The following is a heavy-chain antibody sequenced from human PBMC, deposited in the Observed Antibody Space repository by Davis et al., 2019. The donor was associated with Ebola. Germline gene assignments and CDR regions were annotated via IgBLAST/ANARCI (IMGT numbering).Heavy chain of an antibody. J-gene: IGHJ4*02. Sequence: GESLKISCAASGFAFSSYGMHWVRQAPGKGLEWVAFIRYDGRNKYYADSVKGRFTISRDNSKNTLYLQMNSLRAEDTAVYYCARSSSPDYWGQGTLVTVSS. D-gene: IGHD6-13*01. CDR1: GFAFSSYG. V-gene: IGHV3-30*02. CDR2: IRYDGRNK. CDR3: ARSSSPDY.